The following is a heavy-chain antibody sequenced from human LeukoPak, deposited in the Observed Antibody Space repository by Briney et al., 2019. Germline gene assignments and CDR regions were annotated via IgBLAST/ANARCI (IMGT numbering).Heavy chain of an antibody. CDR3: ARVRTMFGELLANYYYGMDV. CDR2: IIPILGIA. V-gene: IGHV1-69*04. J-gene: IGHJ6*02. CDR1: GGTFSSYA. D-gene: IGHD3-10*02. Sequence: VASVKVSCKASGGTFSSYAISRVRQAPGQGLEWMGRIIPILGIANYAQKFQGRVTITADKSTSTAYMELSSLRSEDTAVYYCARVRTMFGELLANYYYGMDVWGQGTTVTVSS.